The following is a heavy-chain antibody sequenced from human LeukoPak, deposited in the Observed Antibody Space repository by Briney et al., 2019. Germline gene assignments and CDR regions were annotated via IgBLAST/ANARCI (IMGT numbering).Heavy chain of an antibody. V-gene: IGHV3-74*01. CDR3: ARDSYYYGSGSYYRGPGY. CDR1: GFTFSSYW. CDR2: INTDGSST. D-gene: IGHD3-10*01. Sequence: GGSLRLSCAASGFTFSSYWMHWVRQAPGKGLVWVSRINTDGSSTSYADSVKGRFTISRDNAKNTLYLQMNSLRAEDTAVYYCARDSYYYGSGSYYRGPGYWGQGTLVTVSS. J-gene: IGHJ4*02.